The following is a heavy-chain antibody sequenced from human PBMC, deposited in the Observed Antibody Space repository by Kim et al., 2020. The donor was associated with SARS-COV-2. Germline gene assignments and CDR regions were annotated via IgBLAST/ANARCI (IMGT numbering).Heavy chain of an antibody. CDR1: LCTFSSYW. Sequence: GSLRLSCAASLCTFSSYWMSWVRQAPGKGLELVANIKQNLINKYYVYSVKGRFTISRDNAKNSLYLQMNSLRAEDTAVYYCARALGGGANIFQHWGQGTLVTVSS. V-gene: IGHV3-7*01. CDR3: ARALGGGANIFQH. CDR2: IKQNLINK. J-gene: IGHJ1*01. D-gene: IGHD1-26*01.